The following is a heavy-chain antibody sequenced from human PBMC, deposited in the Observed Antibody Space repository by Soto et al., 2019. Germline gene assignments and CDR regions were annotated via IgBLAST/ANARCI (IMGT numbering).Heavy chain of an antibody. D-gene: IGHD3-9*01. J-gene: IGHJ3*02. V-gene: IGHV4-59*08. CDR1: GGTMISYC. CDR2: IYSTGSS. Sequence: SETLCLTCTVSGGTMISYCWSWIRKPPGKGLEWIGYIYSTGSSNYNPPLKSRVTISVDTSRKQFSLKLSSATAADTAVYYCARHVLRYFDWLLGPFDIWGQGTMVTVSS. CDR3: ARHVLRYFDWLLGPFDI.